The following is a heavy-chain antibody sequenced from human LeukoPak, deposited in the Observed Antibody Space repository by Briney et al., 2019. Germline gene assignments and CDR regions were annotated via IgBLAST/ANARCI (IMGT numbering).Heavy chain of an antibody. CDR1: GFTFSSYE. CDR3: ARDGMVRGVLEYYYYGIDV. Sequence: PGGSLRLSCAASGFTFSSYEMNWVRQAPGKGLEWVSYISSSGSTIYYADSVKGRFTISRDNAKNSLYLQMNSLRAEDTAVYYCARDGMVRGVLEYYYYGIDVWGKGTMVTVSS. CDR2: ISSSGSTI. V-gene: IGHV3-48*03. D-gene: IGHD3-10*01. J-gene: IGHJ6*04.